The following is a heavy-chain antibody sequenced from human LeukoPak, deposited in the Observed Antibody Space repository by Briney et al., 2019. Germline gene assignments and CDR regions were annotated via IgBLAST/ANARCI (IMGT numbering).Heavy chain of an antibody. Sequence: SVKVSCKASGYTFTSYGISWVRQAPGQGLEWMGWISAYNGHTNYAQKFQGRVTMTTDTSTSTAYMELRSLRSDDTAVYYCARGGRWELPRPYAFDIWGQGTMVTVSS. D-gene: IGHD1-26*01. CDR3: ARGGRWELPRPYAFDI. CDR2: ISAYNGHT. V-gene: IGHV1-18*01. J-gene: IGHJ3*02. CDR1: GYTFTSYG.